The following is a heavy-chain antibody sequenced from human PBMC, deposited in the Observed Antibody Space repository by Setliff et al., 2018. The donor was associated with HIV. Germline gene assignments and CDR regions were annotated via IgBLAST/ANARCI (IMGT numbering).Heavy chain of an antibody. D-gene: IGHD1-26*01. J-gene: IGHJ4*02. CDR1: GGSISSYY. Sequence: SETLSLTCTVSGGSISSYYGSWIRQSPDKGLEWIGFIYHSGLTKSNPSLESRVSMSMDVSKNLFSLNLRSVTAADSAVYYCARIGWKQGAVGAFSDYWGQGAQVTVSS. CDR2: IYHSGLT. V-gene: IGHV4-59*01. CDR3: ARIGWKQGAVGAFSDY.